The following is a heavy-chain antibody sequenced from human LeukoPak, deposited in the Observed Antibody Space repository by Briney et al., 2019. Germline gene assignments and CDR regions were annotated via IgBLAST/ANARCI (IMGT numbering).Heavy chain of an antibody. CDR1: GGSISSHY. Sequence: SETLSLTCTVSGGSISSHYWSWIRQPPGKGLEWIGYIYYSGSTNYNPSLKSRVTISVDTSKNQFSLKLSSVTAADTAVYYCARINEYSGSYEFDYWGQGPLVTVSS. CDR3: ARINEYSGSYEFDY. V-gene: IGHV4-59*11. J-gene: IGHJ4*02. CDR2: IYYSGST. D-gene: IGHD1-26*01.